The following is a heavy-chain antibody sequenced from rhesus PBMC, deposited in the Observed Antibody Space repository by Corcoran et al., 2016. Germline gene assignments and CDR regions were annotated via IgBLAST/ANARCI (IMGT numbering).Heavy chain of an antibody. CDR2: IYGGSGAT. CDR3: ARRTIAGTIDY. D-gene: IGHD1-1-1*01. Sequence: QVQLQESGPGLVKPSETLSLTCAVSGASISSSNWWSWIRQSPGKGLGLIGSIYGGSGATSYTTSLKRRVAISTDTSKTQFSLKLSSVTAADTAVYYCARRTIAGTIDYWGQGVLVTVSS. V-gene: IGHV4-93*02. J-gene: IGHJ4*01. CDR1: GASISSSNW.